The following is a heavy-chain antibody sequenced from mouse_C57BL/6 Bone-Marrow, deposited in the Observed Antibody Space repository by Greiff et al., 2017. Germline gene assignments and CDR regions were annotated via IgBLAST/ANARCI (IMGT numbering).Heavy chain of an antibody. D-gene: IGHD1-1*01. CDR3: AITTVPYWYFDV. V-gene: IGHV5-17*01. CDR1: GFTFSDYG. CDR2: ISSGSSTI. Sequence: EVKLVASGGGLVKPGGSLKLSCAASGFTFSDYGMHWVRQAPEQGLEWVAYISSGSSTIYYADTVKGRFTISRDNAKNTLFLQMTSLRSEDTAMYYCAITTVPYWYFDVWGTGTTVTVSS. J-gene: IGHJ1*03.